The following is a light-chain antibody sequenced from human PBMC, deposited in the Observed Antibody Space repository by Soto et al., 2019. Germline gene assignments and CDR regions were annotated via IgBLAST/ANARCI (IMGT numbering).Light chain of an antibody. CDR2: DTS. Sequence: EIVLTQSPATLSLSPGERATLSCRASQSVDKYLAWYQQKRGQPPRLLIYDTSNRATGIPARFSGSGSGTDFTLTISSLESEDFAVYYCQDRAKWHPIHTFGPRTKVDI. J-gene: IGKJ3*01. CDR3: QDRAKWHPIHT. V-gene: IGKV3-11*01. CDR1: QSVDKY.